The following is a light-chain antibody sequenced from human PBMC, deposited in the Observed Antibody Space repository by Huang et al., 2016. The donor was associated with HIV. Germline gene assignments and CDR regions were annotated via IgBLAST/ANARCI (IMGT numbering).Light chain of an antibody. CDR1: QRISSH. CDR2: SST. V-gene: IGKV1-39*01. J-gene: IGKJ4*01. CDR3: QQTYSAPVT. Sequence: DIQVTQSPSSLSASVGDRFTITCRTSQRISSHLSWYQQKIGKGPKLLIYSSTVLQSGVPSRCTGSGSGTDFTLTINSLQPEDFATYYCQQTYSAPVTFGGGTRVEIK.